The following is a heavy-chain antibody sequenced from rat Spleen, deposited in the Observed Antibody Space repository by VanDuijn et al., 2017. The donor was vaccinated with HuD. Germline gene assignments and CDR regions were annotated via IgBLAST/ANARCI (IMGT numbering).Heavy chain of an antibody. CDR2: ISPSGGGDT. Sequence: EVKLVESGGGLVQPGRSLKLSCAASGFNLNDYWMGWVRQAPTKGLEWVASISPSGGGDTYYRDSVKGRFTISRDNAKSTPYLKMDSLRSEDTATYYCARHEGNSGYYFDYWGQGVMVTVSS. V-gene: IGHV5-25*01. D-gene: IGHD4-3*01. J-gene: IGHJ2*01. CDR3: ARHEGNSGYYFDY. CDR1: GFNLNDYW.